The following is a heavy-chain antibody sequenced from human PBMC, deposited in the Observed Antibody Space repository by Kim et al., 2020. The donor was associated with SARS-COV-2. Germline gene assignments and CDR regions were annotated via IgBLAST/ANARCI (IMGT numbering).Heavy chain of an antibody. J-gene: IGHJ5*02. D-gene: IGHD2-21*02. Sequence: GGSLRLSCAASGFTFSSYSMNWVRQAPGKGLEWVSSISSSSSYIYYADSVKGRFTISRDNAKNSLYLQMNSLRAKDTAVYYCAREDQVTAMRWFDPWGQGTLVTVSS. V-gene: IGHV3-21*01. CDR2: ISSSSSYI. CDR3: AREDQVTAMRWFDP. CDR1: GFTFSSYS.